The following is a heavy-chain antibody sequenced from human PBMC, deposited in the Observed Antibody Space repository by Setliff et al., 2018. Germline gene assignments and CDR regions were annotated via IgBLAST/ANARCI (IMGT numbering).Heavy chain of an antibody. Sequence: GGSLRLSCAASGFTFSTFAMSWVRQAPGKGLEWVSGMYGGGTTFYADSVKGRFTISRDISGNTLYLQMNSLRPEDTAVYYCARSYNFWSGPALDVWGKGTTVTVSS. CDR1: GFTFSTFA. J-gene: IGHJ6*04. D-gene: IGHD3-3*01. CDR2: MYGGGTT. V-gene: IGHV3-23*01. CDR3: ARSYNFWSGPALDV.